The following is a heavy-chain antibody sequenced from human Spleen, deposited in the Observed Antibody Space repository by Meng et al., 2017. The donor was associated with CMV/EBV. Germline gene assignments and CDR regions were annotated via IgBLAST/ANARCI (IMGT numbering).Heavy chain of an antibody. CDR3: VLYGSQVTSCYTQACNSRKQDYGMDV. V-gene: IGHV1-18*01. D-gene: IGHD2-2*02. J-gene: IGHJ6*02. CDR2: ISGYSGYT. CDR1: GYTFTSYG. Sequence: ASVKVSCKASGYTFTSYGVSWVRQAPGQGLEWMGWISGYSGYTKYAQKFQGRVTLTTDTSTSTAYMELSSLRSEDTAVYYCVLYGSQVTSCYTQACNSRKQDYGMDVWGQGTTVTVSS.